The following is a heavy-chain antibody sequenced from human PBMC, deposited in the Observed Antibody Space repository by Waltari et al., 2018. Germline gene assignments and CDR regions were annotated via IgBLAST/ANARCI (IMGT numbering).Heavy chain of an antibody. J-gene: IGHJ5*02. V-gene: IGHV1-69*05. Sequence: QVQLVQSGAEVKKPGSSVKVSCKASGATFSSYAISWVRQAPGHGLEWMGGIIPIFGTANYAQKCQGRVTITTDESTSTAYMELSSLRSEDTAVYYCARAGSPYYYGSGSPGAWFDPWGQGTLVTVSS. CDR1: GATFSSYA. CDR3: ARAGSPYYYGSGSPGAWFDP. CDR2: IIPIFGTA. D-gene: IGHD3-10*01.